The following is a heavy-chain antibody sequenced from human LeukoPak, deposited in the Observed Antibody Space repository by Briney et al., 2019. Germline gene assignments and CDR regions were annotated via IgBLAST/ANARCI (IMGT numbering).Heavy chain of an antibody. CDR1: GYTFTSYG. CDR2: ISAYNGNT. CDR3: ARATNTYYYDSFGYYVAFDI. V-gene: IGHV1-18*01. J-gene: IGHJ3*02. Sequence: GASVKVSCKASGYTFTSYGISWVRQAPGQGLEWMGWISAYNGNTNYAQKLQGRVTMTTDTSTSTAYMELRSLRSDDTAVYYCARATNTYYYDSFGYYVAFDIWGQGTMVTVSS. D-gene: IGHD3-22*01.